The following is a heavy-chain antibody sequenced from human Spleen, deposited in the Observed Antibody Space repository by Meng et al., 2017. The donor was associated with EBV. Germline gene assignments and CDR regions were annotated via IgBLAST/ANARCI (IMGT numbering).Heavy chain of an antibody. Sequence: QVQLGQAGGGVGEPGASVKVSCKASGYTFSNYDISWVRHATGQGLEWMGWMNPNSGDTGFAQKFQGRVTMTRDTSISTAYMELSSLRSEDTAVYYCARGFSSGWSLDWGQGTLVTVSS. CDR2: MNPNSGDT. CDR3: ARGFSSGWSLD. J-gene: IGHJ4*02. D-gene: IGHD6-19*01. V-gene: IGHV1-8*02. CDR1: GYTFSNYD.